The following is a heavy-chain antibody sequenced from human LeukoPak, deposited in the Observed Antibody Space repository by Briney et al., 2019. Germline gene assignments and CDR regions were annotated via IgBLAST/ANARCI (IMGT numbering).Heavy chain of an antibody. D-gene: IGHD2-15*01. CDR2: ISSSSSTI. CDR1: GITFSSYS. J-gene: IGHJ3*02. CDR3: AREGGGYCSGGSCYSLSYDAFDI. V-gene: IGHV3-48*04. Sequence: GGSLRLSCAASGITFSSYSMNWVRQAPGKGLEWVSYISSSSSTIYYADSVKGRFTISRDNAKNSLYLQMNSLRAEDTAVYYCAREGGGYCSGGSCYSLSYDAFDIWGQGTMVTVSS.